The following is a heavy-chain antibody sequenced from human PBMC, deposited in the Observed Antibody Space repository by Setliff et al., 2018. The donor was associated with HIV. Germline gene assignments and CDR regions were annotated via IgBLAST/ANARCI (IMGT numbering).Heavy chain of an antibody. CDR2: IDPSGGST. CDR3: ASGSGYCKNGNCYIGVHKNPDKYYFDY. D-gene: IGHD2-8*01. J-gene: IGHJ4*02. V-gene: IGHV1-46*01. Sequence: VKVSCKASGYTFTNYFVHWARQAPGQGLEWMGIIDPSGGSTNYAQKFQGRVTLTTDELMKTAYMELSSLRSEDTAVYYCASGSGYCKNGNCYIGVHKNPDKYYFDYWGQGTLVTVSS. CDR1: GYTFTNYF.